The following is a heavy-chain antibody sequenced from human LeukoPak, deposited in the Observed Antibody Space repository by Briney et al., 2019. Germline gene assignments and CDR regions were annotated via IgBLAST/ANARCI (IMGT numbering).Heavy chain of an antibody. CDR2: INHSGST. Sequence: SETLSLTCAVYGGSFSGYYWSWIRQPPGKGLEWIGEINHSGSTNYNPSFKSRVTISVDTSKNQFSLKLSSVTAADTAVYYCARGRRIRFLEPYYYYSMDVWGQGTTVTVSS. D-gene: IGHD3-3*01. J-gene: IGHJ6*02. CDR1: GGSFSGYY. CDR3: ARGRRIRFLEPYYYYSMDV. V-gene: IGHV4-34*01.